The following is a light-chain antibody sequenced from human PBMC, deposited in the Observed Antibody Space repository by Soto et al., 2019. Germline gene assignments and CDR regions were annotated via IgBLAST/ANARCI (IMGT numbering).Light chain of an antibody. CDR2: AAS. CDR1: RDISNY. J-gene: IGKJ4*01. V-gene: IGKV1-27*01. CDR3: QKYNSAPLT. Sequence: IQMTQSPSSVSASVGDIVTITCRASRDISNYLAWYQQKPGKVPKLLIYAASTLQSGVPSRFSGSGSGTDFTLTISSLQPEDVATYYCQKYNSAPLTFGGGTKVDIK.